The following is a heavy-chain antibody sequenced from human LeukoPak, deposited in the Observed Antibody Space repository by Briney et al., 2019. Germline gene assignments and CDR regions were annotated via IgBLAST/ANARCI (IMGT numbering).Heavy chain of an antibody. J-gene: IGHJ4*02. D-gene: IGHD3-10*01. V-gene: IGHV4-38-2*01. CDR3: ATMVRGVPPLFDY. Sequence: PSGTLSLTCAVSGYSISSGYYWGWIRQPPGKGLEWIGSIYHSGSTYYNPSLKSRVTISVDTSKNQFSLKLSSVTAADTAVYYCATMVRGVPPLFDYWGQGTLVTVSS. CDR1: GYSISSGYY. CDR2: IYHSGST.